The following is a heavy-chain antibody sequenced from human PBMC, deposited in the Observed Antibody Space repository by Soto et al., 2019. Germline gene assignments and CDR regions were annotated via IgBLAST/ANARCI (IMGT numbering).Heavy chain of an antibody. CDR1: GFTFSSYA. J-gene: IGHJ4*02. V-gene: IGHV3-23*01. Sequence: PGGSLRLSCAASGFTFSSYAMSWVRQAPGKGLEWVSAISGSGGSTYYADSVKGRFTISRDNSKNTLYLQMNSLRAEDTAVYYCAKDPHYGDHLYYFDYWGQGTLVTVSS. CDR2: ISGSGGST. D-gene: IGHD4-17*01. CDR3: AKDPHYGDHLYYFDY.